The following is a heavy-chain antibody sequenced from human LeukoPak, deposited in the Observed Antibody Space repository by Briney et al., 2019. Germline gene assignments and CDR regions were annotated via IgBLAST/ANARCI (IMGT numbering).Heavy chain of an antibody. CDR1: GFTFSSYG. V-gene: IGHV3-30*18. J-gene: IGHJ4*02. D-gene: IGHD3-10*01. CDR2: ISYDGSNK. CDR3: AKDYGSGSPANG. Sequence: GGSLRLSCAASGFTFSSYGMHWVRQAPGKGLEWVAVISYDGSNKYYVDSVKGRFTISRDNSKNTLYLQMNSLRAEDTAVYYCAKDYGSGSPANGGGQGTLVTVSS.